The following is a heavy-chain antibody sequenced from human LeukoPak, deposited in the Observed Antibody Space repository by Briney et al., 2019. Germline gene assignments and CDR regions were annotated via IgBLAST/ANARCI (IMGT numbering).Heavy chain of an antibody. Sequence: ASVKVSCKASGYTFSSYGISWVRQAPGQGLEWMGWISAYNANIKSAQKLQGRVTMTTDTSTSTAYMGLRSLRSDDTAVYYCARDSSGYSPFDYWGQGTLVTVSS. J-gene: IGHJ4*02. CDR3: ARDSSGYSPFDY. CDR2: ISAYNANI. V-gene: IGHV1-18*01. CDR1: GYTFSSYG. D-gene: IGHD5-12*01.